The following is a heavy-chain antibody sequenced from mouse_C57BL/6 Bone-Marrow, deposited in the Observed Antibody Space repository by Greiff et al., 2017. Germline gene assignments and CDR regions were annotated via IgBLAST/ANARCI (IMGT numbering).Heavy chain of an antibody. CDR3: ARKDPYYYGSPWFAY. J-gene: IGHJ3*01. CDR2: IYPVMGST. D-gene: IGHD1-1*01. CDR1: GSTFTSYW. V-gene: IGHV1-55*01. Sequence: VQLQQPGAELVKPGASVKMSCKASGSTFTSYWITWVKQRPGQGLEWIGDIYPVMGSTNNNEKFKSKATLTVDTSSSTAYMQLSSLTSEDSAVYYCARKDPYYYGSPWFAYWGQGTLVTVSA.